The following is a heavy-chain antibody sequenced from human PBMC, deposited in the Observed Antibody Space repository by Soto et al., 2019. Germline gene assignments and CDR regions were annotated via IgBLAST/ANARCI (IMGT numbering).Heavy chain of an antibody. Sequence: EVQVVESGGGLIQPGGSLRLSCEVSGFSVTANYMSWVRQAPGKGLEWVSVIYSGGSTYYIDSVKGRFSISRDISKNTLYLQMNSLRAEDTAVYYCPGYGYWGQGTLVNVSS. CDR2: IYSGGST. V-gene: IGHV3-53*01. D-gene: IGHD5-12*01. J-gene: IGHJ4*02. CDR1: GFSVTANY. CDR3: PGYGY.